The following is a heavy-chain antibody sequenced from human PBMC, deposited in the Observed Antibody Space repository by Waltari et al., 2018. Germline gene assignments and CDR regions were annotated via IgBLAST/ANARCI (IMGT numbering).Heavy chain of an antibody. CDR2: IGGGSRSYI. D-gene: IGHD3-10*01. Sequence: ELQLVESGGGLVKQGGALSLTCAASGFGFSDSHMNWVRQAPGKGLEWVSSIGGGSRSYIFYADSVKGRFTISRYNAKNSLYLQMNSLRADDTAVYYCTRDLYGSGGDWFDPWGQGTLVIVSS. CDR1: GFGFSDSH. V-gene: IGHV3-21*03. J-gene: IGHJ5*02. CDR3: TRDLYGSGGDWFDP.